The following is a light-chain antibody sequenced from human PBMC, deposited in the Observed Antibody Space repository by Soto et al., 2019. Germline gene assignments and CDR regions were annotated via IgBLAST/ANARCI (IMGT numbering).Light chain of an antibody. CDR2: AAS. Sequence: DIQMTQSPSSLSASVGDRVTITCRASQGIIDYLAWYQQKPGKAPKLLIYAASTLQSGVPSRFSGSGAGTDFTLTISGLQPEDVATYFCQKYKSAPQTFGQGTKVEIK. J-gene: IGKJ1*01. V-gene: IGKV1-27*01. CDR1: QGIIDY. CDR3: QKYKSAPQT.